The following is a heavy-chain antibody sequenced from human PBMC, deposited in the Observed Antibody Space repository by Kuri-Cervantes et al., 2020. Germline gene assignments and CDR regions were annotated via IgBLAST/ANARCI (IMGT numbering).Heavy chain of an antibody. CDR3: ARSITIFGPTVDY. CDR2: ISSDGSSK. D-gene: IGHD3-3*01. CDR1: GFTLSNYG. J-gene: IGHJ4*02. Sequence: GGSLRLSCAASGFTLSNYGIHWVRQAPGKGLEWVAFISSDGSSKYYADSVKGRFTISRDNSKNTLYLQMNSLRAEDTAVYYCARSITIFGPTVDYWGQGTLVTVSS. V-gene: IGHV3-30*03.